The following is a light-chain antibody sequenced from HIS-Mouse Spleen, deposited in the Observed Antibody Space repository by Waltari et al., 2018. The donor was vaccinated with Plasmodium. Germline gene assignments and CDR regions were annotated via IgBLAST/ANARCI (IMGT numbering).Light chain of an antibody. Sequence: EIVLTQSPGTLSLSPGESATPSCRASQSVSSSYLAWYQQKPGQAPRLLIYGASSRATGIPDRFSGSGSGTDFTLTISRLEPEDFAVYYCQQYGSSSWTFGQGTKVEIK. CDR1: QSVSSSY. CDR2: GAS. CDR3: QQYGSSSWT. V-gene: IGKV3-20*01. J-gene: IGKJ1*01.